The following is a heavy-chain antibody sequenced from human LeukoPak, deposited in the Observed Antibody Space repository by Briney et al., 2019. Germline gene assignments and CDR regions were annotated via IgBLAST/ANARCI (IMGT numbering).Heavy chain of an antibody. J-gene: IGHJ4*02. V-gene: IGHV4-39*02. CDR3: AREGGELEVRLPYYFDY. CDR1: GGSISSGSYY. CDR2: IYYSGST. D-gene: IGHD1-1*01. Sequence: PSQTLSLTCTVSGGSISSGSYYWGWIRQPPGKGLEWFGSIYYSGSTYYNPSLKSRVTISVDTSKNQFSLKLSSVTAADTAVYYCAREGGELEVRLPYYFDYWGQGTLVTVSS.